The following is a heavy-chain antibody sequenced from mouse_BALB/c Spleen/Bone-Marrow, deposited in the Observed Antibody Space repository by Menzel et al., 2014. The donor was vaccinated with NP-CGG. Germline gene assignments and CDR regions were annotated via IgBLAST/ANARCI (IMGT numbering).Heavy chain of an antibody. CDR1: GFNIKDTY. CDR2: IDPANGNT. V-gene: IGHV14-3*02. J-gene: IGHJ3*01. Sequence: EVKLMESGAELVKPGASVKLSCTASGFNIKDTYMHWVKQRPEQGLEWIGRIDPANGNTKYDPKFQGKATITADTSSNTAYLQLSSLTSEDTAVYYCARSLYDGYFFWFAYWGQGTLVTVSA. D-gene: IGHD2-3*01. CDR3: ARSLYDGYFFWFAY.